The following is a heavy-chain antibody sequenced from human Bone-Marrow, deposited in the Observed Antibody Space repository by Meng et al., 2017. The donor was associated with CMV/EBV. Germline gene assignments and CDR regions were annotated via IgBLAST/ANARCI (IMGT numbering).Heavy chain of an antibody. J-gene: IGHJ3*02. CDR1: GYTFTGYY. D-gene: IGHD1-26*01. Sequence: ASVKVSCKASGYTFTGYYMHWVRQAPGQGLEWMGWINPNSCGTNYAQKFQGRVTMTRDTSISTAYMELSRLRSDDTAVYYCARGRLVGATPSAFDNWGQGTMVTVSS. CDR3: ARGRLVGATPSAFDN. V-gene: IGHV1-2*02. CDR2: INPNSCGT.